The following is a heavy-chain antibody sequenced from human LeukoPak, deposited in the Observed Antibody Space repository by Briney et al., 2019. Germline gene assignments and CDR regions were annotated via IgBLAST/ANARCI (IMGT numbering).Heavy chain of an antibody. CDR3: ARSAVTGPGWIDP. J-gene: IGHJ5*02. CDR2: IYSGGST. Sequence: PGGSLRLSCAASGFTVSSNYMTWVRQAPGKGLEWVSGIYSGGSTYYADSVKGRFTISRDNSKNTPYLQVNGLRGDDTAVYYCARSAVTGPGWIDPWGQGTLVTVSS. CDR1: GFTVSSNY. V-gene: IGHV3-53*01. D-gene: IGHD6-19*01.